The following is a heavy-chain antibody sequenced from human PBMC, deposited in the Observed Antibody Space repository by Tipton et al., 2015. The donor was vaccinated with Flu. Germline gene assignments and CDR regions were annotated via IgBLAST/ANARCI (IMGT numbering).Heavy chain of an antibody. CDR2: INHSGNT. Sequence: TLSLTCAVSGYSIRSGYYWGWIRQPPGRGLEWIGNINHSGNTYHNPSLKSRLTISVDTSKNQFSLRLSSVTAADTAVYYCARHTGDSVRGVIDYWGQGTLVTVSS. J-gene: IGHJ4*02. D-gene: IGHD3-10*02. CDR1: GYSIRSGYY. V-gene: IGHV4-38-2*01. CDR3: ARHTGDSVRGVIDY.